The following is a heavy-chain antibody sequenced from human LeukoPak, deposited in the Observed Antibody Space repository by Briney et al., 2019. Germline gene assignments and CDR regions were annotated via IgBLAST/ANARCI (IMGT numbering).Heavy chain of an antibody. CDR3: ARDPGDDYFDF. J-gene: IGHJ4*02. V-gene: IGHV4-39*07. Sequence: SETLSLTCTVSGGSISSSSYYWGWIRQPPGKGLEWIGSIYHSGSTYYNPSLKSRVTISVDTSKNQFSLKLSSVTAADTAVYYCARDPGDDYFDFWGQGTLVTVSS. CDR2: IYHSGST. CDR1: GGSISSSSYY. D-gene: IGHD3-16*01.